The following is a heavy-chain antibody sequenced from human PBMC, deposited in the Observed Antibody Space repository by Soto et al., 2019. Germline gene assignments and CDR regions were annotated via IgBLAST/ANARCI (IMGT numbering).Heavy chain of an antibody. Sequence: EVQLVESGGGLVQPGGSLRLSCAASGFTFSNYWMYWVRQAPGKGLEWVSRINSDGSVSSHADSVKGRLTISRDNVKNTLYLHMDRRRAEDTAVYDCARGDCVGGTCYSLAGSFYYYMDVWGKGTTVTVFS. J-gene: IGHJ6*03. CDR2: INSDGSVS. CDR1: GFTFSNYW. D-gene: IGHD2-15*01. V-gene: IGHV3-74*02. CDR3: ARGDCVGGTCYSLAGSFYYYMDV.